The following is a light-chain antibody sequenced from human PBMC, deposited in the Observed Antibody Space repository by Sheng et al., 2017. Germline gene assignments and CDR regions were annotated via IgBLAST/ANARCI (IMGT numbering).Light chain of an antibody. CDR3: QQAHGVPHT. CDR1: QSVSSN. Sequence: ATLSCRASQSVSSNLAWYQQKPGQAPRLLIYGASTRATGIPARFSGSGSGTEFTLTISSLQSEDFATYYCQQAHGVPHTFGQGTKLEIK. V-gene: IGKV3-15*01. CDR2: GAS. J-gene: IGKJ2*01.